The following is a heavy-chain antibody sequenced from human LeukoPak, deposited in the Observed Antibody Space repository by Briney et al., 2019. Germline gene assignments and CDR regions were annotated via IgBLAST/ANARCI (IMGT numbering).Heavy chain of an antibody. V-gene: IGHV1-46*01. CDR2: LNPSGGSS. Sequence: ASVKVSCKASGYTVTSYYMHWVRQAPGQGLEWMAILNPSGGSSNYAQKFQGRATLTRATSTGTVYMELSSLRSEDTAVYYCASVYKHGMDVWGQGTTVIVSS. D-gene: IGHD5-24*01. CDR1: GYTVTSYY. J-gene: IGHJ6*02. CDR3: ASVYKHGMDV.